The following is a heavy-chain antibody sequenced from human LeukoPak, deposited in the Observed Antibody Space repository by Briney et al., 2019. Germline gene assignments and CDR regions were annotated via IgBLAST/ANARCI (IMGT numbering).Heavy chain of an antibody. CDR3: VSQYCSGGSCFPH. D-gene: IGHD2-15*01. Sequence: AGGSLRLSCAASGFAFNGHGMNWVRQAPGKGLEWVSYISSSSSNIYSADFVKGRFSISRDNAKNSVYLQMNSLRDEDTAVYYCVSQYCSGGSCFPHWGQGTLVTVSS. CDR1: GFAFNGHG. J-gene: IGHJ4*02. CDR2: ISSSSSNI. V-gene: IGHV3-48*02.